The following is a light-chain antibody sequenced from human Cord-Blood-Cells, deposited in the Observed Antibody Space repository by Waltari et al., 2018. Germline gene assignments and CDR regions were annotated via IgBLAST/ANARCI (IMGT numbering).Light chain of an antibody. CDR2: EVS. CDR1: SSAVGGYNH. Sequence: QSALTQPASVSGSPGQSITIPCTGTSSAVGGYNHVSWYQQHPGKAPKLMIYEVSNRPSGVSNRFSGSKSGNTASLTISGLQAEDEADYYCSSYTSSSTYVFGTGTKVTVL. CDR3: SSYTSSSTYV. V-gene: IGLV2-14*01. J-gene: IGLJ1*01.